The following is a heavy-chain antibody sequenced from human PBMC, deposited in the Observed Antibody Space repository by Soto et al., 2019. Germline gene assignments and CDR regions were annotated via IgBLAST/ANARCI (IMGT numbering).Heavy chain of an antibody. J-gene: IGHJ6*02. V-gene: IGHV1-2*04. D-gene: IGHD6-13*01. CDR3: ARDHPARIAAVGTDYYYGMDV. CDR1: GYTFTGYY. CDR2: INPNSGGT. Sequence: QVQLVQSGAEVKKPGASVKVSCKASGYTFTGYYMHWVRQAPGQGLEWMGWINPNSGGTNYAQKFQGWVTMTRDTSISTAYMELSRLRSDDTAVYYCARDHPARIAAVGTDYYYGMDVWGQGTTVTVSS.